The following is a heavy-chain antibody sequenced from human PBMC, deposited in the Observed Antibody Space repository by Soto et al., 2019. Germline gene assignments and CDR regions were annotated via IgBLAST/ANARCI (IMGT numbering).Heavy chain of an antibody. V-gene: IGHV1-69*02. CDR2: YIPILDMA. CDR3: AITYCRDNSCPRDFDF. D-gene: IGHD2-21*01. Sequence: QVQVVQSGAEVKKPESSVKVSCKPSGGTFNTYTVNWVRLAPGNGLEWMGRYIPILDMANYAQKFQDRVTITADRSTFTAYMELTSLTSDDTAVYYCAITYCRDNSCPRDFDFWGPGTRVTVSS. J-gene: IGHJ4*02. CDR1: GGTFNTYT.